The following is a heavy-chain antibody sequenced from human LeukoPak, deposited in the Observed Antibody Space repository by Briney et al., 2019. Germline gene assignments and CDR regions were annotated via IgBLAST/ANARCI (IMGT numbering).Heavy chain of an antibody. Sequence: GGSLRLSCAASGFTFSSYGMHWVRQAPGKGLEWVAVISYDGSNKYYADSVKGRFTISRDNSKNTLYLQMNSLRAEDTAVYYCARGPGYSSSWYSSRWGQGTLVTVSS. V-gene: IGHV3-30*03. CDR3: ARGPGYSSSWYSSR. CDR1: GFTFSSYG. D-gene: IGHD6-13*01. CDR2: ISYDGSNK. J-gene: IGHJ4*02.